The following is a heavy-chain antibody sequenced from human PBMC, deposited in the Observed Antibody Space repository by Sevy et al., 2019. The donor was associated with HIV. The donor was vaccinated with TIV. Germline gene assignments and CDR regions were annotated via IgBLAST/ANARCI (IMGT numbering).Heavy chain of an antibody. Sequence: GGSLRLSCAVSGFTLTNEFFSWVRQAPGKGLEWVAVVYSGGATYYADSVKGRFTISRDKSKSTLYLQMKSLRAEDTGVYYWARVGYCRGGTCFSGFYYAMDVWGQGTTVTVSS. J-gene: IGHJ6*02. V-gene: IGHV3-53*01. CDR1: GFTLTNEF. CDR3: ARVGYCRGGTCFSGFYYAMDV. D-gene: IGHD2-15*01. CDR2: VYSGGAT.